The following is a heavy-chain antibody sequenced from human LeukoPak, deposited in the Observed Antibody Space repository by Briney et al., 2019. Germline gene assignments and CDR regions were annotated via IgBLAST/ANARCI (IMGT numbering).Heavy chain of an antibody. CDR2: ISPSGDST. Sequence: GGSLRLSCVGSGFTFSSYSMNWVRQAPGKGLEWFSSISPSGDSTYHADSVRGRFTISRDNAKNSLHLQMNSLRAEDTAVYYCARDFLGESGAGGYWGQGTLVTVSS. J-gene: IGHJ4*02. CDR3: ARDFLGESGAGGY. D-gene: IGHD3-10*01. V-gene: IGHV3-21*01. CDR1: GFTFSSYS.